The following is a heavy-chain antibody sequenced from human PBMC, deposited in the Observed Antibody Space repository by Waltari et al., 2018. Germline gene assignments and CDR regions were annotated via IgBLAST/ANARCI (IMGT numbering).Heavy chain of an antibody. J-gene: IGHJ1*01. D-gene: IGHD4-17*01. CDR2: FYYTGST. Sequence: QVQLQESGPGLVKPSQTLSLSCTVSGYSITSGDYYWSWIRQPPGKGLEWIGNFYYTGSTYYNPSLESRVSISVDTSNKRFSLKLRSVTAADTAIYFCARDDYGDYSGRFFQHWGQGALVTVSS. V-gene: IGHV4-30-4*08. CDR1: GYSITSGDYY. CDR3: ARDDYGDYSGRFFQH.